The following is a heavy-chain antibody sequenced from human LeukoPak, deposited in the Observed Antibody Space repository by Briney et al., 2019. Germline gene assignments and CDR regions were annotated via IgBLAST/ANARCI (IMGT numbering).Heavy chain of an antibody. CDR1: GFSFSNYA. D-gene: IGHD1-26*01. J-gene: IGHJ6*03. CDR2: ISFDGSDK. CDR3: AIGRGGGSYYMDV. V-gene: IGHV3-30*04. Sequence: GGSLRLSCVASGFSFSNYAMHWVRQAPGMGLQWVAVISFDGSDKYYRDSVKGRFTISRDNAKNSLYLQMNSLRAEDTAVYYCAIGRGGGSYYMDVWGKGTTVTVSS.